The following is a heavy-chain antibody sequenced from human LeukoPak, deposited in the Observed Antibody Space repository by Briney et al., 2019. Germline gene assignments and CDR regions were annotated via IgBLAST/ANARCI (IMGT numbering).Heavy chain of an antibody. CDR3: ARGRQLQLGHFDY. CDR2: IYSGGST. CDR1: GFTVSSNY. J-gene: IGHJ4*02. V-gene: IGHV3-53*01. D-gene: IGHD2-2*01. Sequence: GGSLRLSCAASGFTVSSNYMSWVRQAPGKGLEWVSVIYSGGSTYYADSVKGRFTISRDNSKNTLYPQMNSLRAEDTAVYYCARGRQLQLGHFDYWGQGTLVTVSS.